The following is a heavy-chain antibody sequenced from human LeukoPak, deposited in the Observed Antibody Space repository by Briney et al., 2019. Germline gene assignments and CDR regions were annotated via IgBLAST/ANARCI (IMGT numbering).Heavy chain of an antibody. CDR1: GGSISSYY. D-gene: IGHD3-10*01. CDR3: ARGPKTRDTLYYYGSGSYYSFHY. J-gene: IGHJ4*02. V-gene: IGHV4-59*01. Sequence: PSETLSLTCTVSGGSISSYYWSWIRQPPGKGLEWIGYIYYSGSTNYNPSLKSRVTISVDTSKNQFSLKLSSVTAADTAVYYCARGPKTRDTLYYYGSGSYYSFHYWGQGTLVTVSS. CDR2: IYYSGST.